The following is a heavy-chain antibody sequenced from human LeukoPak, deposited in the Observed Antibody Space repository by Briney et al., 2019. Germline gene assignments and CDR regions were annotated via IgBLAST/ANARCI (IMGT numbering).Heavy chain of an antibody. Sequence: SETLSLTCTVSGGSISSSYWSWIRQPPGKGLEWIGYIYYTGSTNYNPSLKSRVTISVDTSKNQFSLKLSSVTAADTAVYYCARLKGYSSGWYPSYYFDYWGQGNLGTVSS. CDR3: ARLKGYSSGWYPSYYFDY. V-gene: IGHV4-59*08. J-gene: IGHJ4*02. D-gene: IGHD6-19*01. CDR2: IYYTGST. CDR1: GGSISSSY.